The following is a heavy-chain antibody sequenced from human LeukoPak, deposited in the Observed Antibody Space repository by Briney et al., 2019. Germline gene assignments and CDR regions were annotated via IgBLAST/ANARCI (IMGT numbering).Heavy chain of an antibody. CDR3: ARRYCSGDSCYSIDY. V-gene: IGHV3-33*01. J-gene: IGHJ4*02. D-gene: IGHD2-15*01. Sequence: GRSLRLSCAASGFTFSAYGLHWVRQAPGKGLEWVAFIRYDGGDKYSDSVKGRFTISRDNSNNTLYLQMNSLRVEDTAVYYCARRYCSGDSCYSIDYWGQGTLVTVSS. CDR2: IRYDGGDK. CDR1: GFTFSAYG.